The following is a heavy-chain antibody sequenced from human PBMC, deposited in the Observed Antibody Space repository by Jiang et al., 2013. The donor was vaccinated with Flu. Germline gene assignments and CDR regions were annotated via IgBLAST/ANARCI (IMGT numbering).Heavy chain of an antibody. CDR3: AKDGDSYYYGSGRPHYFDY. D-gene: IGHD3-10*01. Sequence: QLVESGGGLVQPGGSLRLSCAASGFTFSSYAMSWVRQAPGKGLEWVSAISGSGGSTYYADSVKGRFTISRDNSKNTLYLQMNSLRAEDTAVYYCAKDGDSYYYGSGRPHYFDYWGQGTLVTVSS. CDR1: GFTFSSYA. CDR2: ISGSGGST. J-gene: IGHJ4*02. V-gene: IGHV3-23*04.